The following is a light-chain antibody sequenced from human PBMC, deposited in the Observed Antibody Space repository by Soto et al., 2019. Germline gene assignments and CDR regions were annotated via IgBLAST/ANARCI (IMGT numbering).Light chain of an antibody. CDR1: ESISSY. CDR2: DAS. Sequence: EIVLTQSPATLSLSPGERATLSCRASESISSYLAWYQQRPGQAPSLLIYDASNRATGIPARFSGSGSGTAFTLTIDNLEPEDFAVYYCQQRSRWPLTFGGGTNLEI. CDR3: QQRSRWPLT. J-gene: IGKJ4*01. V-gene: IGKV3-11*01.